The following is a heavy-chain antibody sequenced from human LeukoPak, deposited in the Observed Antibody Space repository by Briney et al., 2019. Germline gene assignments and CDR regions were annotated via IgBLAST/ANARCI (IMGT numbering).Heavy chain of an antibody. V-gene: IGHV4-39*07. Sequence: PSETLSLTCTVSGGSISSSSYYWGWIRQPPGKGLEWIGSVYYSGSTYYNPSLKSRVTISIDTSKNQFSLNLSSVTAADTAVYYCARCRGLYDAFDIWGQGTMVTVSS. D-gene: IGHD3-10*01. CDR1: GGSISSSSYY. CDR2: VYYSGST. J-gene: IGHJ3*02. CDR3: ARCRGLYDAFDI.